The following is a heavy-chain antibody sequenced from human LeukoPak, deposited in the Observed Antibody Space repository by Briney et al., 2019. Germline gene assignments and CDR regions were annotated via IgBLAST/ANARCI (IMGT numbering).Heavy chain of an antibody. Sequence: GGSLRLSCAASGFTFSSYGMHWVRQAPGKGLEWVAVIWYDGSNKYYADSVKGRFTMSRDNSKNTLYLQMNSLRAEDTAVYYCARDRVWFDPWGQGTLVTVSS. J-gene: IGHJ5*02. D-gene: IGHD6-13*01. CDR2: IWYDGSNK. CDR3: ARDRVWFDP. CDR1: GFTFSSYG. V-gene: IGHV3-33*01.